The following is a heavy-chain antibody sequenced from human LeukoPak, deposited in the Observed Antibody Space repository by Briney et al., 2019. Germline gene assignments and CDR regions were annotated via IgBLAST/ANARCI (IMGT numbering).Heavy chain of an antibody. V-gene: IGHV4-39*01. CDR3: ARQRLEWGCDPFDI. Sequence: SEALSLTCTVSGGSITSGNYYWGWIRQPPGKGLEWIGSVHYSGGTYYNPSLKSRVTISVDTSKNQFSLRLSSVADPDTTLYYCARQRLEWGCDPFDIWGQGTMVTVSS. J-gene: IGHJ3*02. CDR2: VHYSGGT. D-gene: IGHD1-1*01. CDR1: GGSITSGNYY.